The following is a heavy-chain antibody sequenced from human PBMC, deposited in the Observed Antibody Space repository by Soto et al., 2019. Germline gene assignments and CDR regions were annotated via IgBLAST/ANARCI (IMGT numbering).Heavy chain of an antibody. V-gene: IGHV4-61*01. CDR3: ARDSIAFYDT. CDR1: DGSVNSGNYY. Sequence: SETLSLTCTVSDGSVNSGNYYWSWIRQPPGKGLEWIGYIHSSGSTDYNPSLKSRVTISVDTSKNQFSLRLSSVTAADTAVYYCARDSIAFYDTRGQGPMVTVCS. J-gene: IGHJ5*02. CDR2: IHSSGST. D-gene: IGHD2-21*01.